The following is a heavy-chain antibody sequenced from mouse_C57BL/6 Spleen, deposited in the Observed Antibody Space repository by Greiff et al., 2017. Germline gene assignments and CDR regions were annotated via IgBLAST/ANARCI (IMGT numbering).Heavy chain of an antibody. D-gene: IGHD1-1*01. Sequence: EVMLVESGGGLVKPGGSLKLSCAASGFTFSDYGMHWVRQAPEKGLEWVAYISSGSSTIYYADTVKGRFTISRDNAKNTVFLQMTSLRSEDTAMYYCARGYGSSDGDYFDYWGQGTTLTVSS. V-gene: IGHV5-17*01. CDR3: ARGYGSSDGDYFDY. J-gene: IGHJ2*01. CDR1: GFTFSDYG. CDR2: ISSGSSTI.